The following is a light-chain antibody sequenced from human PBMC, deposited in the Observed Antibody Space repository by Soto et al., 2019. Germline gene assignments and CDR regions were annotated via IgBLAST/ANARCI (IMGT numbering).Light chain of an antibody. J-gene: IGKJ4*01. Sequence: DIKLTQSPASLSASVGDRVTITFRASDNIGSNLNWYQHQTGTAPKLLIYAASSLQGGVPSRFSGSGYGTQFTLTISGLQTEDFATYYCQQSYKILTFGGGTKVDIK. V-gene: IGKV1-39*01. CDR2: AAS. CDR3: QQSYKILT. CDR1: DNIGSN.